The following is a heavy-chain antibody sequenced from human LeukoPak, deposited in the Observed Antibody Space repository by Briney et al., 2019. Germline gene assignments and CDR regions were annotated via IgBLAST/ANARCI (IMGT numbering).Heavy chain of an antibody. CDR2: ISYDGSRK. V-gene: IGHV3-30*18. D-gene: IGHD3-10*01. CDR1: GFTFSSNG. J-gene: IGHJ6*04. CDR3: VKDRLGEAYGMDV. Sequence: PGRSLRLSCAASGFTFSSNGMHWVRQAPGKGLEWVAVISYDGSRKHYGDSVQGRFSISSDNSQNKVYLQMNSLRAEDTAVYYCVKDRLGEAYGMDVWGEGTTVTVSS.